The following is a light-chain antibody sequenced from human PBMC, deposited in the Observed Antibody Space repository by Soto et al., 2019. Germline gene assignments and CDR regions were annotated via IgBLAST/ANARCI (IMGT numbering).Light chain of an antibody. J-gene: IGLJ1*01. CDR1: NSDIGGYNY. Sequence: QSALTQPASVSGSPGQSVTISCTGSNSDIGGYNYVSWYQQHPGKAPKLMIYEVSNRPSGVSSRFSGSKSGNTASLTVSGLQADDEADYYCSAYAGSNTFVFGTGTKLTVL. CDR3: SAYAGSNTFV. V-gene: IGLV2-14*01. CDR2: EVS.